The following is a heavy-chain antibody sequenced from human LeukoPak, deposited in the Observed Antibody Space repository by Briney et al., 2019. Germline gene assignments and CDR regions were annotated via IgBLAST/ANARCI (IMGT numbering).Heavy chain of an antibody. Sequence: SVKVSCKASGYTFTGYYMHWVRQAPGQGLEWMGGIIPIFGTANYAQKFQGRVTITADKSTSTAYMELSSLRSEDTAVYYCARVRTWTNYYYYYYMDVWGKGTTVTVSS. V-gene: IGHV1-69*06. CDR1: GYTFTGYY. J-gene: IGHJ6*03. D-gene: IGHD3/OR15-3a*01. CDR2: IIPIFGTA. CDR3: ARVRTWTNYYYYYYMDV.